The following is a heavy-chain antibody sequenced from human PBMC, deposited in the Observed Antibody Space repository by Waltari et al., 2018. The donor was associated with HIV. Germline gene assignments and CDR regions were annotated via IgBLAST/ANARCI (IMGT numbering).Heavy chain of an antibody. D-gene: IGHD3-16*01. V-gene: IGHV4-4*07. J-gene: IGHJ6*02. CDR1: GGSISSYY. CDR2: IDTSGST. CDR3: ARAPRLRGPMDV. Sequence: QVQLQESGPGLVKPSETLSLTCTVSGGSISSYYWRWIRQPAGKGLGWLWRIDTSGSTNYNPSLKSRVTMSVDTSKNQFSLKLSSVTAADTAVYYCARAPRLRGPMDVWGQGTTVTVSS.